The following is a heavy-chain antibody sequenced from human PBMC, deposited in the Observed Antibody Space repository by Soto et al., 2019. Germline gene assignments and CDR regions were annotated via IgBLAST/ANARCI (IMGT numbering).Heavy chain of an antibody. CDR3: ARRPRGYSYGGDLPMSTTSSYYGMDV. CDR2: IDPSDSYT. Sequence: GESLKISCKGSGYSFTSYWISWVRQMPGKGLEWMGRIDPSDSYTNYSPSFQGHVTISADKSISTAYLQWSSLKASDTAMYYCARRPRGYSYGGDLPMSTTSSYYGMDVWGQGTTVTVSS. D-gene: IGHD5-18*01. V-gene: IGHV5-10-1*01. J-gene: IGHJ6*02. CDR1: GYSFTSYW.